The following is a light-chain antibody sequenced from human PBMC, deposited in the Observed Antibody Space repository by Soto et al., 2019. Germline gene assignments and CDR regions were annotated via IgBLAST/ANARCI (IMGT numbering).Light chain of an antibody. CDR3: QQFGSSLPWT. V-gene: IGKV3-20*01. Sequence: EIVLTQSPATLSASPGERATLSCRASQTVGVRLAWYQHKPGQAPRLLIYGASSRATGIPDRFSGSGSGTDFTLTISRLEPADFAVYYCQQFGSSLPWTFGQGTKVDIK. CDR2: GAS. J-gene: IGKJ1*01. CDR1: QTVGVR.